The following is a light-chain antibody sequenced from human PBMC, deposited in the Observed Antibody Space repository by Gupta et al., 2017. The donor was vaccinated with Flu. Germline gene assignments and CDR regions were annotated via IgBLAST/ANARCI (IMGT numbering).Light chain of an antibody. CDR3: RQGKHWPFT. J-gene: IGKJ2*01. V-gene: IGKV2-30*01. CDR1: HGRRDKDEMTY. CDR2: KAS. Sequence: VTPVKSASSCGRASHGRRDKDEMTYLYWFQQRTGQAPRRLIYKASNRDCGVPDSFSGSGSDTDFTLKIISVEDEDVGIYYCRQGKHWPFTFGQGTKLEIK.